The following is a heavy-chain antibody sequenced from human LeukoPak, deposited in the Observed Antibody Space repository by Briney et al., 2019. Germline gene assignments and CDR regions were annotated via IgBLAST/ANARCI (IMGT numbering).Heavy chain of an antibody. D-gene: IGHD3-10*01. CDR3: ARHGLVRGGLDWFDP. J-gene: IGHJ5*02. CDR1: GGSFSGYY. Sequence: SETLSLTCAVYGGSFSGYYWSWIRQPPGKGLEWIGEINHSGSTNYNPSLKSRVTISVDTSKNQFSLKLSSVTAADTAVYYCARHGLVRGGLDWFDPWGQGTLATVSS. CDR2: INHSGST. V-gene: IGHV4-34*01.